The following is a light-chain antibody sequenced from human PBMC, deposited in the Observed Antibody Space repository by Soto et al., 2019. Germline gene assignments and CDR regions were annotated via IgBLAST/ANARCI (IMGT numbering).Light chain of an antibody. CDR2: AAS. Sequence: DILMTQSPSTLSTSVGDRVTITCRASESISVWLAWYQQKPGKAPKLLIYAASILESGVPSRFSGTGSGTEFTLTISSLQPNDFATYYCQQSKTKLWTFGQGTRVEV. V-gene: IGKV1-5*01. CDR1: ESISVW. CDR3: QQSKTKLWT. J-gene: IGKJ1*01.